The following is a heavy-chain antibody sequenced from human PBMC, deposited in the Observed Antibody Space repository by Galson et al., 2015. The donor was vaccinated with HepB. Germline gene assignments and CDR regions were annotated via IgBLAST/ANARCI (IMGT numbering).Heavy chain of an antibody. CDR3: VHRISMIY. D-gene: IGHD3-22*01. Sequence: SLRLSCAASGFSFSSYVMHWIRQAPGKGLECVAAISGNGDITYYVDSVKGRFTISRDNSKNTLYLQMSSLRPDDTAVYYCVHRISMIYWGQGTLVTVSS. CDR2: ISGNGDIT. V-gene: IGHV3-64D*06. CDR1: GFSFSSYV. J-gene: IGHJ4*02.